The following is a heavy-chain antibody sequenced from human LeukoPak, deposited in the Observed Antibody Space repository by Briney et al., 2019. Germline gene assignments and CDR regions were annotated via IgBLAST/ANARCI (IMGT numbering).Heavy chain of an antibody. D-gene: IGHD2-15*01. Sequence: PGGTLRLSCAASGFTFSSYAMSWVRQAPGKGLKWVSGISGSGGNTYYAESVKGRFTISRNNSKNTLYLQMNSLRAEDTAVYYCAKVVLGGPSNYWGQGALVTVSS. CDR3: AKVVLGGPSNY. V-gene: IGHV3-23*01. J-gene: IGHJ4*02. CDR2: ISGSGGNT. CDR1: GFTFSSYA.